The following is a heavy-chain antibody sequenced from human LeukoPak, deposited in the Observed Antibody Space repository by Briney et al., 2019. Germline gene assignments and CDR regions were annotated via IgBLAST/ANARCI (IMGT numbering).Heavy chain of an antibody. CDR1: GGSISSYY. J-gene: IGHJ6*03. Sequence: SETLSLTCTVSGGSISSYYWSWIRQPAGKGLEWIGRIYTSGSTNYNPSLKSRVTMSVDTSKNQFSLKLSSVTAADTAVYYCAREVYYYDSSGSHVYYYYYMDVWGKGTTVTVSS. D-gene: IGHD3-22*01. V-gene: IGHV4-4*07. CDR2: IYTSGST. CDR3: AREVYYYDSSGSHVYYYYYMDV.